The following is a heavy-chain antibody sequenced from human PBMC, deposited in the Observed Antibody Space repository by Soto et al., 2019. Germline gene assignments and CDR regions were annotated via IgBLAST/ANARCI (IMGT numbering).Heavy chain of an antibody. CDR1: GGSISSSSYY. Sequence: SETLSLTCTVSGGSISSSSYYWGWIRQPPGKGLEWIGSIYYSGSTYYNPSLKSRVTISVDTSKNQFSLKLSSVTAADTAVYYCARQVGYCISTSCDTPNYYYYGMDVWGQGTTVT. CDR3: ARQVGYCISTSCDTPNYYYYGMDV. J-gene: IGHJ6*02. V-gene: IGHV4-39*01. D-gene: IGHD2-2*01. CDR2: IYYSGST.